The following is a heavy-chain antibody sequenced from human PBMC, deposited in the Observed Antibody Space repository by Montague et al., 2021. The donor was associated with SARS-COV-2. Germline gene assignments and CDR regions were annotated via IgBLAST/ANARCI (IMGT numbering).Heavy chain of an antibody. CDR1: GGSLSGHH. D-gene: IGHD1/OR15-1a*01. Sequence: SETLSLTCTVSGGSLSGHHWSWIRQPPGKGLEWIGYIFHSGNTNYNPSLKSRVTISVDTSKNQFSLRLTSVTAADTAVYYRARLNWDNDSVFDSWGQGAVVAVSS. V-gene: IGHV4-59*11. J-gene: IGHJ4*02. CDR3: ARLNWDNDSVFDS. CDR2: IFHSGNT.